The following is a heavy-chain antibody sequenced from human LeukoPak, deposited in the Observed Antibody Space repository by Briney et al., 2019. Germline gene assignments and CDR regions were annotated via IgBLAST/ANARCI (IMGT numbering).Heavy chain of an antibody. CDR2: IIPIFGTA. Sequence: GASVKVSCKASGGTFSSYAISWVRQAPGQGLEWMGGIIPIFGTANYAQKFQGRVTITADESTSTAYMELSSLRSEDTAVYYCARELVVPFYYYYYMDVWGKGTTVTVSS. CDR1: GGTFSSYA. V-gene: IGHV1-69*01. CDR3: ARELVVPFYYYYYMDV. J-gene: IGHJ6*03. D-gene: IGHD2-2*01.